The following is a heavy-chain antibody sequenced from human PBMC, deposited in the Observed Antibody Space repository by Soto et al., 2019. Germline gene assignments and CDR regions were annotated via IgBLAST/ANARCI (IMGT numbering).Heavy chain of an antibody. J-gene: IGHJ6*02. Sequence: EVQLVESGGGLVKPGGSLRLSCAASGFTFSSYSMNWVRQAPGKGLEWVSSISSSSSYIYYADSVKGRFTISRDNAKHSLVLQMNSLGAEDSTVFSFARDAPNVDTAMVTFYYYYYGMDVWGQGTTVTVSS. CDR2: ISSSSSYI. CDR3: ARDAPNVDTAMVTFYYYYYGMDV. V-gene: IGHV3-21*01. CDR1: GFTFSSYS. D-gene: IGHD5-18*01.